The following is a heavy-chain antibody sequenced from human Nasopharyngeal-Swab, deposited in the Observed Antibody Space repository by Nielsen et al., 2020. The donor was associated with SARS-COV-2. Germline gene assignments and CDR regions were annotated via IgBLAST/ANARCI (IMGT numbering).Heavy chain of an antibody. V-gene: IGHV3-33*01. Sequence: GGSLRLSCAASGFTFSSYGMHWVRQVPGKGLEWVAVIWYDGSNKYYADSVKGRFTISRDNSKNTLYLQMNSLRAEDTAVYYCARDSSSWYRDPFDYWGQGTLVTVSS. J-gene: IGHJ4*02. CDR2: IWYDGSNK. D-gene: IGHD6-13*01. CDR1: GFTFSSYG. CDR3: ARDSSSWYRDPFDY.